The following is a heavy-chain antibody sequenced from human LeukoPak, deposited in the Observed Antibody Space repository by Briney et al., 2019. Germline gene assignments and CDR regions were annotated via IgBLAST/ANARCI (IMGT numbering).Heavy chain of an antibody. J-gene: IGHJ4*02. Sequence: GGSLRLSCAASGFTFSDYFMNWVRQAPGKGLEWVSSISRSSTYIYYADSVKGRFTISRDNAKNSLYLQMNSLRAEDTAVYYCARGQDLYYYDSSGYWFDYWGQGTLVTVSS. CDR3: ARGQDLYYYDSSGYWFDY. V-gene: IGHV3-21*01. CDR2: ISRSSTYI. CDR1: GFTFSDYF. D-gene: IGHD3-22*01.